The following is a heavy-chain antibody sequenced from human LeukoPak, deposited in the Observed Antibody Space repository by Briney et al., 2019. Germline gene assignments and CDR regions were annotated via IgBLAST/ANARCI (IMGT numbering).Heavy chain of an antibody. CDR3: ARGKISTGYNFDY. J-gene: IGHJ4*02. CDR1: GFTFSSYS. D-gene: IGHD3-9*01. Sequence: GGSLRLSCAASGFTFSSYSMNWVRQAPGKGLEWVSSISSSSSYIYYADSVKGRFTISRDNAKNSLYLQMNSLRAEDTAVYYCARGKISTGYNFDYWGQGTLVTVSS. CDR2: ISSSSSYI. V-gene: IGHV3-21*01.